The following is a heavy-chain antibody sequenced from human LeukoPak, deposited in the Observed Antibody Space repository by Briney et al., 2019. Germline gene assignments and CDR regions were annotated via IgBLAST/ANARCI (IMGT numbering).Heavy chain of an antibody. CDR1: GGSFSGYY. J-gene: IGHJ3*02. V-gene: IGHV4-34*01. CDR3: ASCLSYYYDTSGHQVRDAFDI. D-gene: IGHD3-22*01. CDR2: INHSGNT. Sequence: SETLSLTCAVSGGSFSGYYWSWIRQPPGKGLEWIGEINHSGNTDYNPSLKSRVTISVDTSKNQFSLKLSSVTAADTAVYYCASCLSYYYDTSGHQVRDAFDIWGQGTMVTVSS.